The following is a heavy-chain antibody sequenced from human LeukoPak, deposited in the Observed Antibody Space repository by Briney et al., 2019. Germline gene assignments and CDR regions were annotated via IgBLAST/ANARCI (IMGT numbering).Heavy chain of an antibody. CDR1: GYTFTGYY. V-gene: IGHV1-2*06. J-gene: IGHJ4*02. CDR2: INPNSGGT. CDR3: ASPLVGADNRGAFDY. Sequence: ASVKVSCKASGYTFTGYYMHWVRQAPGQGLEWMGRINPNSGGTNYAQKFQGRVTMTRDTSISTAYMELSRLRSDDTAVYYCASPLVGADNRGAFDYWGQGTLVTVSS. D-gene: IGHD1-26*01.